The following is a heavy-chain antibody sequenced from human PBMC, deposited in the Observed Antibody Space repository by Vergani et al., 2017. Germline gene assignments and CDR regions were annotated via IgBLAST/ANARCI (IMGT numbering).Heavy chain of an antibody. CDR2: ISPYNNKT. Sequence: QAQLGQSDSEVKKPGDSVTLSCKTSGYTFVNHPITWVRQAPGQGLEWMGWISPYNNKTLYSQKVEGRVTMTSDTSSSTVILELRRLTSDDTAIYYCARSQMATNDFDLWVRGALVTVSS. CDR1: GYTFVNHP. D-gene: IGHD5-24*01. V-gene: IGHV1-18*04. J-gene: IGHJ4*02. CDR3: ARSQMATNDFDL.